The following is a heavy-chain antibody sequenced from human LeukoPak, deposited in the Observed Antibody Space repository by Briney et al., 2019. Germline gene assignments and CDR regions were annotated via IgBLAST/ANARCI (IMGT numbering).Heavy chain of an antibody. CDR2: IYPGDSDT. CDR1: GYSFTNYW. J-gene: IGHJ4*02. Sequence: GESLKISCKGSGYSFTNYWIGWVRQMPGKGLEWMGIIYPGDSDTKYSPSFQGQVTISADKSISTAYQQWSSLKASDTAMYYCATLRSGYYYDYFDYWGQGTLVTVSS. CDR3: ATLRSGYYYDYFDY. V-gene: IGHV5-51*01. D-gene: IGHD3-22*01.